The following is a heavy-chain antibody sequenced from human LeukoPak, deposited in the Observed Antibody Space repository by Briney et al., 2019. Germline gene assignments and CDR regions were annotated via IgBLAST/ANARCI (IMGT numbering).Heavy chain of an antibody. Sequence: SETLSLTCTVSGGSISSYYWSWIRRPPGKGLEWIGYIYYSGSTNYNPSLKSRVTISVDTSKNQFSLKLSSVTAADTAVYYCARRGKGSSGHYYGMDVWGQGTTVTVSS. CDR2: IYYSGST. J-gene: IGHJ6*02. D-gene: IGHD3-22*01. V-gene: IGHV4-59*08. CDR3: ARRGKGSSGHYYGMDV. CDR1: GGSISSYY.